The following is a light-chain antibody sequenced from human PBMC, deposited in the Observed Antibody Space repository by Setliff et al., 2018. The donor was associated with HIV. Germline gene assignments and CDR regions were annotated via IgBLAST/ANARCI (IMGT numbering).Light chain of an antibody. J-gene: IGLJ2*01. Sequence: SVLAQPASVSGSPGQSITISCTGTSSDVGGYNYVSWYQQHPGKAPKLMIFDVTNRPSGVSNRFSGSKSGNTASLTISGLQSEDEADYYCSSYTSSSTLLFGGGTKVTVL. CDR2: DVT. V-gene: IGLV2-14*03. CDR1: SSDVGGYNY. CDR3: SSYTSSSTLL.